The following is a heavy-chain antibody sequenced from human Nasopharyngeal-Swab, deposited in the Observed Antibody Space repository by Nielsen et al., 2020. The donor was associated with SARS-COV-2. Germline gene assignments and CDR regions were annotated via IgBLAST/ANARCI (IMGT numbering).Heavy chain of an antibody. Sequence: AAVKVSCKASGYTFTSYYMHWVRQAPGQGLAWMGIINPSGGSTSYAQKFQGRVTMTRDTSTSTVYMELSSLRSEDTAVYYCARGGIGAARPPNYYYYGMDVWGQGTTVTVSS. CDR1: GYTFTSYY. J-gene: IGHJ6*02. V-gene: IGHV1-46*01. CDR3: ARGGIGAARPPNYYYYGMDV. D-gene: IGHD6-6*01. CDR2: INPSGGST.